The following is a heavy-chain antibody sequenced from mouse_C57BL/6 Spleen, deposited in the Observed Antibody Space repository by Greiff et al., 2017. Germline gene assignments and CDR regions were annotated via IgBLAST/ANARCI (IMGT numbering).Heavy chain of an antibody. D-gene: IGHD2-5*01. CDR1: GYTFTSYW. CDR3: EYYSNYGDAMDY. Sequence: QVQLQQPGAELVKPGASVKLSCKASGYTFTSYWMHWVKQRPGQGLEWIGMIHPNSGSTNYNEKFKSKATLTVDKSASTAYMQLSSLTSEDSAVYYCEYYSNYGDAMDYWGQGTSVTVSS. CDR2: IHPNSGST. V-gene: IGHV1-64*01. J-gene: IGHJ4*01.